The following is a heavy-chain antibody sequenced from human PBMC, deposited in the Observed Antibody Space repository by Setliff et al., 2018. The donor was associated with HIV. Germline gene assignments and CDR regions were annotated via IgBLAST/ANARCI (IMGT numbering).Heavy chain of an antibody. CDR1: GVSVTSHF. Sequence: KPSETLSLTCAVSGVSVTSHFWSWIRQPPGKGLEWIGYFSYRGGTNSNPSLKSRVTISVDTSKNDVSLKMRSVTAADTAVYYCARDFGDNSGWDLWGQGILVTVS. D-gene: IGHD1-20*01. CDR3: ARDFGDNSGWDL. J-gene: IGHJ5*02. V-gene: IGHV4-59*02. CDR2: FSYRGGT.